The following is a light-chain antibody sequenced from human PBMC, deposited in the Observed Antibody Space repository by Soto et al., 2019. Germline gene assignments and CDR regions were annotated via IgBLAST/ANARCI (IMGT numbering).Light chain of an antibody. CDR3: HYGHSIPWT. V-gene: IGKV1-33*01. CDR2: DAS. CDR1: QDIRKY. J-gene: IGKJ1*01. Sequence: IQMTQSPSSLSASVGDRVTITCQATQDIRKYLNWYQQKPGKAPKLLIYDASSLETGVPSRFSGSGSGTDFTLTISRLETEDFAVYYCHYGHSIPWTFGQGTKVDIK.